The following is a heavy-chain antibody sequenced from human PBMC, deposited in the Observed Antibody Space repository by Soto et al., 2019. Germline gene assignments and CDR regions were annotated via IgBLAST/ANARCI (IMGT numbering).Heavy chain of an antibody. V-gene: IGHV4-59*08. J-gene: IGHJ4*02. CDR2: FYYTGIT. CDR3: ARRVDFWSRYYDF. D-gene: IGHD3-3*01. Sequence: SETLSLTCTVSGGSISNYYWSWIRQPPGKGLEWIGYFYYTGITNHNPSLKSRITISVDTSKNQFSLKLTSVSAADTAMYYCARRVDFWSRYYDFWGQGHLVTVSS. CDR1: GGSISNYY.